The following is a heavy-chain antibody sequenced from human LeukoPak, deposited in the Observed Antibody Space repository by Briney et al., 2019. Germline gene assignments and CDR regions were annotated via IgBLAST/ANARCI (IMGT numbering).Heavy chain of an antibody. J-gene: IGHJ4*02. V-gene: IGHV3-20*01. CDR1: GFTFNDHG. D-gene: IGHD5-18*01. CDR2: INWNGGST. Sequence: PGGSLRLSCAASGFTFNDHGMNWVREAPGKGLEWVSGINWNGGSTFYADSVKGRFTISRDNAKNALYLQMNSLTAEDTALYHCARDRSYGSFDYWGQGTLVTVSS. CDR3: ARDRSYGSFDY.